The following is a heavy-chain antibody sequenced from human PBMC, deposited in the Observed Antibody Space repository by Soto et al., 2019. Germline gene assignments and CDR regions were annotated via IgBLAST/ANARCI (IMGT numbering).Heavy chain of an antibody. J-gene: IGHJ5*02. D-gene: IGHD1-26*01. Sequence: NPSETLSLTCTVSGGSISSYYWSWIRQPPGKGLEWIGYIYYSGTTNYNPSLKSRVTISVDTSKNQFSLKLSSVTAADTAVYYCARYSGSYSYNWFDPWGQGTLVTVSS. V-gene: IGHV4-59*01. CDR1: GGSISSYY. CDR2: IYYSGTT. CDR3: ARYSGSYSYNWFDP.